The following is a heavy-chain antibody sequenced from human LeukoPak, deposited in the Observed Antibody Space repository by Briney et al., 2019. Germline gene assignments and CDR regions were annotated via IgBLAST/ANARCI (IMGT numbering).Heavy chain of an antibody. CDR2: IYYSGNT. J-gene: IGHJ5*02. CDR1: GDSISTSTDY. V-gene: IGHV4-39*01. Sequence: SETLSPTCTVSGDSISTSTDYWGWIRQPPGKGLEWIGSIYYSGNTYYKPSLKSRVTMSVDTSKNQFSLKLSSVTAADTAVYYCARQLYGDFVNWFDPWGQGTLVTVSS. D-gene: IGHD4-17*01. CDR3: ARQLYGDFVNWFDP.